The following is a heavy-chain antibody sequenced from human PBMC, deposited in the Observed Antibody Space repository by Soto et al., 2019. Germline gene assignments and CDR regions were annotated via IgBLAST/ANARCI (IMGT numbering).Heavy chain of an antibody. V-gene: IGHV6-1*01. D-gene: IGHD6-13*01. J-gene: IGHJ4*02. CDR2: TYYRSTRSN. Sequence: QVQLQQSGPGLVKPSQTLSLTCAISGDSVSSNSAAWTWIRQSPSRGLEWLGRTYYRSTRSNDYAMSVKSRITINPDTSNNHFSLHLNSVTPEDTAVYYCARQIAATGTAGTFDFWGQGTLVTVSS. CDR3: ARQIAATGTAGTFDF. CDR1: GDSVSSNSAA.